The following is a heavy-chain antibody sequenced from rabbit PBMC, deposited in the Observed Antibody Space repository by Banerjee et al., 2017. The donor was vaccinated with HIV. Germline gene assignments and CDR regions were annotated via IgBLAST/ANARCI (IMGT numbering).Heavy chain of an antibody. CDR2: IYNGDGIT. J-gene: IGHJ4*01. Sequence: EESGGDLVKPEGSLTLTCKASGFDFSSNAMCWVRQAPGKRPEWIACIYNGDGITYYASWAKGRFTISKTSSTTVTLQMTSLTAADTATYFCARWEYNYDDYGDAQYYFNLWGPGTLVTVS. V-gene: IGHV1S47*01. D-gene: IGHD2-1*01. CDR3: ARWEYNYDDYGDAQYYFNL. CDR1: GFDFSSNA.